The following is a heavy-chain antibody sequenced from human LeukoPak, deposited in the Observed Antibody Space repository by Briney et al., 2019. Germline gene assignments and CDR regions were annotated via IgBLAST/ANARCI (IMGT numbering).Heavy chain of an antibody. CDR3: ARTNCGGDCYSELYYYYYYMDV. CDR1: GYTFTGYY. Sequence: ASVKVSCKASGYTFTGYYMHWVRQAPGQGLEWMGIINPSGGSTSYAQKFQGRVTMTRDTSTSTAYMELSSLRSEDTAVYYCARTNCGGDCYSELYYYYYYMDVWGKGTTVTVSS. D-gene: IGHD2-21*02. V-gene: IGHV1-46*01. CDR2: INPSGGST. J-gene: IGHJ6*03.